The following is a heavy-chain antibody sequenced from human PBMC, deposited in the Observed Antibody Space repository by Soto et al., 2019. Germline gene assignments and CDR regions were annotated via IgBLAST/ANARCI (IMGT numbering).Heavy chain of an antibody. V-gene: IGHV4-39*01. CDR1: GGSIGSSSYY. Sequence: QLQLQESGPGLVKPSETLSRTCTVSGGSIGSSSYYWGWIRQPPGKGLEWIGSIYYSGSTHYNPSLKSRVTISVDTSKNQFSLKLSSVTAADTAVYYCATLWFGESPYWGQGTLVTVSS. CDR2: IYYSGST. CDR3: ATLWFGESPY. D-gene: IGHD3-10*01. J-gene: IGHJ4*02.